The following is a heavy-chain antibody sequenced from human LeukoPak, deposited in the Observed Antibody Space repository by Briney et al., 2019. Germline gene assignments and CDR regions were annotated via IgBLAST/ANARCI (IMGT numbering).Heavy chain of an antibody. V-gene: IGHV3-48*01. CDR3: ARGTINYFDY. J-gene: IGHJ4*02. D-gene: IGHD4/OR15-4a*01. Sequence: GGSLRLSCATSGFTFSSYSMNWVRQAPGKGLEWVSYISSSSSTIYYADSVKGRFTISRDNAKNSLYLQMNSLRAEDTAVYYCARGTINYFDYWGQGTLVTVSS. CDR1: GFTFSSYS. CDR2: ISSSSSTI.